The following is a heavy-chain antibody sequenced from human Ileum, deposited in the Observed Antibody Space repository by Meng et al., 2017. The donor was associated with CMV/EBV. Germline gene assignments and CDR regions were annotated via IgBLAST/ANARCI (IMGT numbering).Heavy chain of an antibody. V-gene: IGHV3-23*01. Sequence: ASGFTFTNYAMDWVRQSPGRGLEWVSSVSNNGANTYSADSVKGRFTISRDNFNNAVYLQMNSLRVEDTAVYYCAKAAGTVIPNWFDSWGQGTLVTVSS. CDR3: AKAAGTVIPNWFDS. J-gene: IGHJ5*01. D-gene: IGHD6-13*01. CDR2: VSNNGANT. CDR1: GFTFTNYA.